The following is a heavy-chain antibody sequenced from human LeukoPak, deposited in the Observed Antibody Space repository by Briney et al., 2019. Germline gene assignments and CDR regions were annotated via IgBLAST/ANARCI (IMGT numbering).Heavy chain of an antibody. D-gene: IGHD6-6*01. CDR1: GFTFSSYG. J-gene: IGHJ4*02. Sequence: GGSLRLSCAASGFTFSSYGMHWVRQAPGKGLEWVAVISYDGSNKYYADSVKGRFTISRDNSKNTLYLQMNSLRAEDTAVYYCAKLIGEKSSSPLDYWGQGTLVTVSS. CDR2: ISYDGSNK. CDR3: AKLIGEKSSSPLDY. V-gene: IGHV3-30*18.